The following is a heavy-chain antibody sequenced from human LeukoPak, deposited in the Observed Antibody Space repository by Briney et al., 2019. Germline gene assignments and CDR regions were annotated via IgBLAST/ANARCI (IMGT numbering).Heavy chain of an antibody. Sequence: PGGSLRLSRAASGFTFSSYGMHWVRQAPGKGLEWVAFIRYDGSNKYYADSVKGRFTISRDNSKNTLYLQMNSLRAEDTAVYYCAKDRGGAAAGYYFDYWGQGTLVTVSS. J-gene: IGHJ4*02. CDR3: AKDRGGAAAGYYFDY. CDR1: GFTFSSYG. D-gene: IGHD6-13*01. CDR2: IRYDGSNK. V-gene: IGHV3-30*02.